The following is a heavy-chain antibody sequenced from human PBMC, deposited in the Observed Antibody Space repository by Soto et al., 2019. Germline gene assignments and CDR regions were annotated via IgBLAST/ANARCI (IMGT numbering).Heavy chain of an antibody. J-gene: IGHJ4*02. Sequence: GESLKISCKGSGYSFTSYWIGWVRQMPGKGLEWMGIIYPGDSDTRYSPSFQGQVTISADKSISTAYLQWSSLKASDTAMYYCARRRYYCSSTSCYAGSVYYFDYWGQGTLVTVSS. V-gene: IGHV5-51*01. D-gene: IGHD2-2*01. CDR1: GYSFTSYW. CDR2: IYPGDSDT. CDR3: ARRRYYCSSTSCYAGSVYYFDY.